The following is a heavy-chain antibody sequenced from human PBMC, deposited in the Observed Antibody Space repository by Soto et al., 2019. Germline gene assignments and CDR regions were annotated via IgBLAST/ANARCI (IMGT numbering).Heavy chain of an antibody. Sequence: SETLSLTCTVSGGSISSYYWGWIRQPPGKGLEWIGYIYYSGSTYYADSVKGRFTISRDNSKNTLYLQMNSLRAEDTAVYYCAKDAYPNSGYDLVRYYYYYGMDVWGQGTTVTVSS. D-gene: IGHD5-12*01. V-gene: IGHV4-59*12. CDR3: AKDAYPNSGYDLVRYYYYYGMDV. J-gene: IGHJ6*02. CDR2: IYYSGST. CDR1: GGSISSYY.